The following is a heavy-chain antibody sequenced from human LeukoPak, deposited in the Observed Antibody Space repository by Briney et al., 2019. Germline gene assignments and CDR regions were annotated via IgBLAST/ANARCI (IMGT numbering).Heavy chain of an antibody. V-gene: IGHV4-59*11. CDR3: ARSLSTGPSAAGDAFYFYYGLDV. J-gene: IGHJ6*02. Sequence: PSETLSLTCNVSGGSISSHYWSWIRQPPGKGLEWIAYIYYRGSTNYNPSLTSRVTISADASKNRFSLKLTSVTAADTPVHYCARSLSTGPSAAGDAFYFYYGLDVWGQGTTVTVSS. D-gene: IGHD6-13*01. CDR1: GGSISSHY. CDR2: IYYRGST.